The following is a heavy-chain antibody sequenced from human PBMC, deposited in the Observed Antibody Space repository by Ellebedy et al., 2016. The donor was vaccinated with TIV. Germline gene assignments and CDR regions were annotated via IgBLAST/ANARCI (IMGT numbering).Heavy chain of an antibody. CDR2: ISNTSAYA. D-gene: IGHD4-17*01. V-gene: IGHV3-21*01. CDR1: GFTFTDHS. Sequence: GESLKISCVASGFTFTDHSMSWDRQAPGRGLEWVSSISNTSAYADYGDSVKGRFTVSRDNAKNSLYLQMNSLRSEDTAVYYCARDSTDYCDKDCYDYFDNWGQGTLVTVSS. J-gene: IGHJ4*02. CDR3: ARDSTDYCDKDCYDYFDN.